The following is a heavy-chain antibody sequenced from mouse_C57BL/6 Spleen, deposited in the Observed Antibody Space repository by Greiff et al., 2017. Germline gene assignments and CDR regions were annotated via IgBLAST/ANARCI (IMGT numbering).Heavy chain of an antibody. CDR1: GYTFTSYW. V-gene: IGHV1-50*01. CDR2: IDPSDSYT. CDR3: ARRGIYYYGSSPAWFAY. Sequence: QVQLQQPGAELVKPGASVKLSCKASGYTFTSYWMQWVKQRPGQGIEWIGEIDPSDSYTNYNQKFKGKATLTVDTSSSTAYMQLSSLTSEDSAVYYCARRGIYYYGSSPAWFAYWGQGTLVTVSA. D-gene: IGHD1-1*01. J-gene: IGHJ3*01.